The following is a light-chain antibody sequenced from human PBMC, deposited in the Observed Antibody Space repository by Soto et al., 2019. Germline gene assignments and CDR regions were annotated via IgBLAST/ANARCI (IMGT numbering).Light chain of an antibody. CDR1: SSDVGGYNY. J-gene: IGLJ2*01. V-gene: IGLV2-14*03. CDR2: DVS. CDR3: SSYVSSNTQV. Sequence: QSALTQPASVSGSPGQSITVSCFGTSSDVGGYNYVSWYQQHPGKAPKLIIHDVSNRPSGVSNRFSGSKSGSTASLTISGHLAEDEAYYYCSSYVSSNTQVFGGGTKVTVL.